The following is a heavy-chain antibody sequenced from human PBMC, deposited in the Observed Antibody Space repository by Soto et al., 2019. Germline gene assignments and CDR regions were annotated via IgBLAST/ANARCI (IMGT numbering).Heavy chain of an antibody. CDR3: ARGPGIAVAGTSPWFDP. Sequence: LSLTCAASGFTFSSYSMNWVRQAPGKGLEWVSSISSSSSYIYYADSVKGRFTISRDNAKNSLYLQMNSLRAEDTAVYYCARGPGIAVAGTSPWFDPWGQGTLVTVSS. CDR2: ISSSSSYI. J-gene: IGHJ5*02. D-gene: IGHD6-19*01. V-gene: IGHV3-21*01. CDR1: GFTFSSYS.